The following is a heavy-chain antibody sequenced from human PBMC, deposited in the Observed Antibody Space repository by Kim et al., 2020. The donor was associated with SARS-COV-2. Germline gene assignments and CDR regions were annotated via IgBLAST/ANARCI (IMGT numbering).Heavy chain of an antibody. V-gene: IGHV4-61*01. CDR2: IYYNGRT. CDR3: ARDGDRSSTGCFEAYDI. Sequence: SETLSLTCTVSGGSVSSGSYYWSWIRQPPGKGLEWIASIYYNGRTKYNESLKSRITISSDTSKNQFSLQLSSVTAADSAVYYCARDGDRSSTGCFEAYDIWGGGTMVSVSS. J-gene: IGHJ3*02. CDR1: GGSVSSGSYY. D-gene: IGHD2-2*01.